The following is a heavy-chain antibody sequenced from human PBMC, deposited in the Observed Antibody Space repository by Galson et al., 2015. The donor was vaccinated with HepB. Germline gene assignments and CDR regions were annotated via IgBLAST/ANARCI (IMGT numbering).Heavy chain of an antibody. CDR2: ISSTGTTI. J-gene: IGHJ2*01. CDR3: VRVAIDTTIFRGYCYFDL. D-gene: IGHD5-18*01. Sequence: SLRLSCAASGFIFSTYTFNWVRRAPGKDLEWISYISSTGTTIYYADSVKGRFTISRDNAENSLSLQMSSLRDEDTAVYYWVRVAIDTTIFRGYCYFDLWGRGTLVTVSS. CDR1: GFIFSTYT. V-gene: IGHV3-48*02.